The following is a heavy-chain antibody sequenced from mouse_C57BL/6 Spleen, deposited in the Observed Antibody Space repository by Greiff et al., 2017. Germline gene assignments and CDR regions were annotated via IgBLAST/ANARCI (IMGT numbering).Heavy chain of an antibody. Sequence: VKVVESGAELVRPGASVTLSCKASGYTFTDYEMHWVKQTPVHGLEWIGAIDPETGGTAYNQKFKGKAILTADKSSSTAYMELRSLTSEDSAVYYCTRDSNLTSFAYGGQGTLVTVSA. CDR3: TRDSNLTSFAY. CDR2: IDPETGGT. J-gene: IGHJ3*01. CDR1: GYTFTDYE. D-gene: IGHD2-5*01. V-gene: IGHV1-15*01.